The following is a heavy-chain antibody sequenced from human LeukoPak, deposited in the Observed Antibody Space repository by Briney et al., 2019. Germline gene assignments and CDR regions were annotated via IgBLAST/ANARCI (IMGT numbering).Heavy chain of an antibody. V-gene: IGHV1-69*13. Sequence: SVKVSCKASGGTFSSYAISWVRQAPGQGLEWMGGIIPIFGTANYAQKFQGRVTITADESTSTAYMELSSLRSEDTAVYYCAREGDYGDYKHNTHFDYWGQGTLVTVSS. J-gene: IGHJ4*02. CDR2: IIPIFGTA. CDR3: AREGDYGDYKHNTHFDY. CDR1: GGTFSSYA. D-gene: IGHD4-17*01.